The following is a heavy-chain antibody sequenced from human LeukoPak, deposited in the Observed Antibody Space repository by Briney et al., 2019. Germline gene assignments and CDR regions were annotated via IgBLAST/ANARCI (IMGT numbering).Heavy chain of an antibody. CDR1: GGSISSDGYY. V-gene: IGHV4-30-4*08. J-gene: IGHJ4*02. Sequence: SETLSLTCTVSGGSISSDGYYWSWIRQHPGKGLEWIGYIYNSGSTYYNPSLKSRVTISVDTSKNQFSLKVSSVTAADTAVYYCARDDGIAAAGTGFDYWGQGTLVTVSS. CDR3: ARDDGIAAAGTGFDY. CDR2: IYNSGST. D-gene: IGHD6-13*01.